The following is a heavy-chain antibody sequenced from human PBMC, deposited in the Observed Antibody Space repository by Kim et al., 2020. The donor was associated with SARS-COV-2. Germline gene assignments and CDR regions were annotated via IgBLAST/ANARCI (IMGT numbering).Heavy chain of an antibody. D-gene: IGHD5-18*01. CDR3: ARNPPAHSYAGPDY. V-gene: IGHV4-31*03. J-gene: IGHJ4*02. Sequence: SETLSLTCTVSGGSISSGGYYWSWIRQHPGKGLEWIGYIYYSGSTYYNPSLKSRVTISVDTSKNQFSLKLSSVTAADTAVDYCARNPPAHSYAGPDYWGQGTLVTVSS. CDR1: GGSISSGGYY. CDR2: IYYSGST.